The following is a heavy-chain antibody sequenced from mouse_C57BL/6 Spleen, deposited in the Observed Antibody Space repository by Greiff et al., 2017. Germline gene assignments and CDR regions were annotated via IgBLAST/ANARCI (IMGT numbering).Heavy chain of an antibody. Sequence: LEESGAELVKPGASVKMSCKASGYTFTTYPIEWMKQNHGKSLEWIGNFHPYNDDTKYNEKFKGKATLTVEKSSSTVYLELSRLTSDDSAVYYCARLNWDVWYFDVWGTGTTVTVSS. J-gene: IGHJ1*03. CDR2: FHPYNDDT. D-gene: IGHD4-1*01. CDR1: GYTFTTYP. V-gene: IGHV1-47*01. CDR3: ARLNWDVWYFDV.